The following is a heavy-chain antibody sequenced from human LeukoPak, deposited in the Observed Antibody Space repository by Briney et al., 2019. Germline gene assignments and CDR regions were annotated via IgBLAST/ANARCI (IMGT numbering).Heavy chain of an antibody. J-gene: IGHJ3*02. V-gene: IGHV3-53*01. CDR1: GFTVSSNY. D-gene: IGHD1-26*01. CDR3: ARDRGGGGTFDAFDI. CDR2: IYSGGST. Sequence: GSLRLSCAASGFTVSSNYMSWVRQAPGKGREWVSVIYSGGSTYYADSVKGRFTISRDNSKNTLYLQMNSLRAEDTAVYYCARDRGGGGTFDAFDIWGQGTMVTVSS.